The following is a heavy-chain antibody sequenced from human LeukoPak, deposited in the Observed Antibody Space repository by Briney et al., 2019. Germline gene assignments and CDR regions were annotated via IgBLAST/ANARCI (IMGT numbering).Heavy chain of an antibody. CDR1: GFTFSNYG. CDR2: IWSDGSNK. V-gene: IGHV3-33*01. J-gene: IGHJ4*02. D-gene: IGHD3-10*01. Sequence: PGGSLRLSCAASGFTFSNYGMHWVRQAPGRGLEWVAVIWSDGSNKYYADSVKGRFTISRDNSKNTLSLQMNSLRAEDTAVYYCARDYYSSGTWVDYWGQGTLVTVSS. CDR3: ARDYYSSGTWVDY.